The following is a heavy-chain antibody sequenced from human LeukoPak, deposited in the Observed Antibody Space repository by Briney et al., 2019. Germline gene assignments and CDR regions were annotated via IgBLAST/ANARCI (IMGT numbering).Heavy chain of an antibody. CDR3: ARVGGSYGFLSQKPRYFQH. D-gene: IGHD1-26*01. CDR2: ISSSGSTI. Sequence: GGSLRLSCAASGFTFSSYEMNWVRQAPGKGPEWVSYISSSGSTIYYADSVKGRFTISRDNAKNSLYLQMNSLRAEDTAVYYCARVGGSYGFLSQKPRYFQHWGRGTLVTVSS. CDR1: GFTFSSYE. J-gene: IGHJ1*01. V-gene: IGHV3-48*03.